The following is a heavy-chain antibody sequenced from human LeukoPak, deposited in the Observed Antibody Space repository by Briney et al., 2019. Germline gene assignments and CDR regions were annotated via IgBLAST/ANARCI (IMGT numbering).Heavy chain of an antibody. J-gene: IGHJ4*02. Sequence: GESLKISCKGSGYSFTSCWIGWVRQMPGKGLEWMGIIYPGDSDARYSPSFQGQVTISVDKSTSTAFLQWSSLKASDTAMYFCARRAYSSRWSYFDYWGQGTLVTVSS. CDR2: IYPGDSDA. V-gene: IGHV5-51*01. D-gene: IGHD6-13*01. CDR1: GYSFTSCW. CDR3: ARRAYSSRWSYFDY.